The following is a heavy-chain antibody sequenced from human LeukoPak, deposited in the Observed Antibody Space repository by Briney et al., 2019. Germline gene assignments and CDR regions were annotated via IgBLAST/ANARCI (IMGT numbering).Heavy chain of an antibody. Sequence: GGSLRLSCAASGFTFSSYSMNWVRQAPGKGLEWVSSISSSSSYIYYADSVKGRFTISRDNSKNTVYLQMNSLRAEDTAVYYCAKNLWSSRVFDYWGQGTLVTVSS. CDR2: ISSSSSYI. CDR1: GFTFSSYS. D-gene: IGHD3-16*01. V-gene: IGHV3-21*04. CDR3: AKNLWSSRVFDY. J-gene: IGHJ4*02.